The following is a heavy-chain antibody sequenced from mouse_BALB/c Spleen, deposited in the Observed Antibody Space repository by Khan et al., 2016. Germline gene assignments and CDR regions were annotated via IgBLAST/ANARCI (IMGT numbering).Heavy chain of an antibody. CDR1: GYSFTGYY. CDR3: LRDAMEY. CDR2: VNPNNGGP. Sequence: VQLLQSGPDLVKPGASVKISCKASGYSFTGYYIYWVKQSHGKSLEWIGRVNPNNGGPSYNQKFKGKAILTVDKSSTTAYMELRSLTSEDSAACDELRDAMEYWGQGTSVTVSS. V-gene: IGHV1-26*01. J-gene: IGHJ4*01.